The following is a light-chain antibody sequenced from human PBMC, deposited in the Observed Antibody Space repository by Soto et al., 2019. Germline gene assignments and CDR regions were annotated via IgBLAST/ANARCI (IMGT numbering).Light chain of an antibody. J-gene: IGKJ1*01. Sequence: DIQMTQSPSTLSASVADRVTITCRASQSISRSLAWYQHQPGKAPKLLIYDASTLESGVPSRFSGIGSGTEFTLSISSLQPEDLGTYYCQQCYMGWTFGQGTKVDIK. CDR1: QSISRS. CDR3: QQCYMGWT. V-gene: IGKV1-5*01. CDR2: DAS.